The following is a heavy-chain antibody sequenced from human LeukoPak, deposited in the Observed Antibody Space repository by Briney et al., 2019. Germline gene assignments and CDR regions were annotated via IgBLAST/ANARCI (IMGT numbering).Heavy chain of an antibody. D-gene: IGHD3-16*01. Sequence: GGSLRLSCAASGFTFSSYSMNWVRQASGKGLEWVSSISSSSSYIYYADSVKGRFTISRDNAKNSLYLQMNSLRAEDTAVYYCASSKTGGGYFDYWGQGTLVTVSS. CDR2: ISSSSSYI. CDR3: ASSKTGGGYFDY. J-gene: IGHJ4*02. V-gene: IGHV3-21*01. CDR1: GFTFSSYS.